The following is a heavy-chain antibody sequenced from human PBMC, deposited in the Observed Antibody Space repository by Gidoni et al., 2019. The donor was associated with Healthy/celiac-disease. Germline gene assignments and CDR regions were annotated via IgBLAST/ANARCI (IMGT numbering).Heavy chain of an antibody. Sequence: QITLKESGPTLVKPTQTLTLTCTFSGLSLSTSGVGVGWIRQPPGKALEWLALIYWDDDKRYSPSLKSRLTITKDTSKNQVVLTMTNMDPVDTATYYCAHRPRWSGPVPDYYYYYGMDVWGQGTTVTVSS. CDR1: GLSLSTSGVG. V-gene: IGHV2-5*02. J-gene: IGHJ6*02. D-gene: IGHD3-3*01. CDR3: AHRPRWSGPVPDYYYYYGMDV. CDR2: IYWDDDK.